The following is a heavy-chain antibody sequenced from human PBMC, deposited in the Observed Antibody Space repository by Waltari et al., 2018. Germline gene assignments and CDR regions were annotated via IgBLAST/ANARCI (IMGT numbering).Heavy chain of an antibody. CDR2: ISAYNGNT. D-gene: IGHD3-10*01. J-gene: IGHJ6*02. Sequence: QVQLVQSGAEVKKPGASVKVSCKASGYTFTSYGISWVRQAPGQGLEWMGWISAYNGNTKYAQRLQGRCTMTTATSTSTAYMELRGRRSDDTAVYYCAGESADYGSGSYTYYYYYGMDVWGQGTTVTVSS. CDR1: GYTFTSYG. CDR3: AGESADYGSGSYTYYYYYGMDV. V-gene: IGHV1-18*01.